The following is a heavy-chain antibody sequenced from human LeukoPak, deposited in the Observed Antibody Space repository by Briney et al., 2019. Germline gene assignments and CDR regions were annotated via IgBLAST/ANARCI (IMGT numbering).Heavy chain of an antibody. CDR3: ARERGGYDGDPLGY. V-gene: IGHV4-39*07. CDR1: GGSISSSSYY. Sequence: SETLSLTCTVSGGSISSSSYYWGWIRQPPGRGLEWIGSIYYSGSTYYNPSLKSRVTISVDTSKNQFSLKLSSVTAADTAVYYCARERGGYDGDPLGYWGQGTLVTVSS. CDR2: IYYSGST. D-gene: IGHD5-12*01. J-gene: IGHJ4*02.